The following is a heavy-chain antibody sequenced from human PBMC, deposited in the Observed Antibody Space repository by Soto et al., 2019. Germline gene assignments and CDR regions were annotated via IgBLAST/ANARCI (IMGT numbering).Heavy chain of an antibody. D-gene: IGHD3-22*01. CDR1: GGLFSSYP. Sequence: SVKVSCKASGGLFSSYPISWVRQVPGQGLEWMGGIIPVFQTAYYTQRFQGRVTITADESTNTAYMELSSLRSEDTAIYYCARGGSGYTWFNEFWGQGTPVTVSS. V-gene: IGHV1-69*13. CDR2: IIPVFQTA. J-gene: IGHJ4*02. CDR3: ARGGSGYTWFNEF.